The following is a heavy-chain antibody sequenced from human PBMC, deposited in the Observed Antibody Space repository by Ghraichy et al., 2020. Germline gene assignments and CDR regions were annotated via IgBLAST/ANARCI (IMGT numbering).Heavy chain of an antibody. CDR1: GFTFSSYA. Sequence: GGSLRLSCAASGFTFSSYAMTWVRQAPGKGLEWVSAISGSGASTYYADSVKGRFTISRDNSKNTLYLLMSSLRAEDTALYYCAKNTGDSSAWYQNDYWGQGTLFTVSS. V-gene: IGHV3-23*01. CDR2: ISGSGAST. J-gene: IGHJ4*02. D-gene: IGHD6-19*01. CDR3: AKNTGDSSAWYQNDY.